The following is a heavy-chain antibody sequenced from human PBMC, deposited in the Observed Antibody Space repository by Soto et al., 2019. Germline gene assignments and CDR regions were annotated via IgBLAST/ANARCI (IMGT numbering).Heavy chain of an antibody. D-gene: IGHD3-3*01. CDR1: GYTFTGYY. CDR3: ARDPTSLYDFWSGPRGGITDY. V-gene: IGHV1-2*02. Sequence: QVQLVQSGAEVKKPGASVKVSCKASGYTFTGYYMHWVRQAPGQGLEWMGWVSPNSGGTGYAQNFQGRVTMTRDTSITTAYMELSRLRSDDTTVYYCARDPTSLYDFWSGPRGGITDYWGQGTLVTVSS. CDR2: VSPNSGGT. J-gene: IGHJ4*02.